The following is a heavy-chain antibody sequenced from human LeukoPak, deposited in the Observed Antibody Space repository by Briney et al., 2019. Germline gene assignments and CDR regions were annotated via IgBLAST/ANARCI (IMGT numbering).Heavy chain of an antibody. CDR1: GGTFSSYA. D-gene: IGHD3-22*01. CDR2: ITPTFGTA. Sequence: GASVKVSCKASGGTFSSYAISWVRQAPGQGREWRGGITPTFGTANYAQKFQGRVTITTDESTSTAYMELSSLRSEDTAVYYCARDSSGYLGYFDYWGQGTLVTVSS. J-gene: IGHJ4*02. CDR3: ARDSSGYLGYFDY. V-gene: IGHV1-69*05.